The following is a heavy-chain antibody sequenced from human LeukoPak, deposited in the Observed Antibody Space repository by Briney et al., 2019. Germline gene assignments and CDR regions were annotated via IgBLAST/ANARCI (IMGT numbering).Heavy chain of an antibody. Sequence: GGSLRLSCAASGFTVSSNYMSWVRQAPGKGLEWVSVIYSGGSTYCADSVKGRFTISRDNSKNTLYLQMNSLRAEDTAVYYCARDDPNLGLLDYWGQGTLVTVSS. CDR3: ARDDPNLGLLDY. J-gene: IGHJ4*02. CDR1: GFTVSSNY. CDR2: IYSGGST. V-gene: IGHV3-53*01.